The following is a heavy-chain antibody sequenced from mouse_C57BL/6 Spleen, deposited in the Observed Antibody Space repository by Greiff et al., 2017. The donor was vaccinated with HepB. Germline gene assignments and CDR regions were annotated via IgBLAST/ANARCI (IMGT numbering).Heavy chain of an antibody. Sequence: EVKLMESGGGLVKPGGSLKLSCAASGFTFSDYGMHWVRQAPEKGLEWVAYISSGSSTIYYADTVKGRFTISRDNAKNTLFLQMTSLRSEDTAMYYCASRQLRNYAMDYWGQVTSVTVSS. D-gene: IGHD3-2*02. V-gene: IGHV5-17*01. CDR2: ISSGSSTI. CDR3: ASRQLRNYAMDY. CDR1: GFTFSDYG. J-gene: IGHJ4*01.